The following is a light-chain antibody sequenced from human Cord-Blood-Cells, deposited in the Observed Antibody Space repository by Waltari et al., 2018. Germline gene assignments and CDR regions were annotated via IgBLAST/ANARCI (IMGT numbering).Light chain of an antibody. Sequence: QSALTQPASVSGSPGQSITISCTGTSSDVGGYNYVSWYQQHPGKAPQLMIYDVSKRPSGVSNRFAGSKSGNTASLTISGLQAEDEADYYCSSYTSSSTFVVFGGGTKLTVL. V-gene: IGLV2-14*01. CDR1: SSDVGGYNY. CDR3: SSYTSSSTFVV. J-gene: IGLJ2*01. CDR2: DVS.